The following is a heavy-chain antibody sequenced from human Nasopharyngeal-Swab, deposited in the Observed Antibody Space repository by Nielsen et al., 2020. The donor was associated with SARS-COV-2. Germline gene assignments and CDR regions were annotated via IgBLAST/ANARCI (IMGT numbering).Heavy chain of an antibody. CDR2: IYHSGST. CDR3: AKMRVAGLFDY. J-gene: IGHJ4*02. V-gene: IGHV4-4*02. Sequence: WIRQPPGKGLEWIGEIYHSGSTNYNPSLKSRVTISVDKSKNQFSLKLSSVTAADTAVYYCAKMRVAGLFDYWSQGTLVTVSS. D-gene: IGHD6-19*01.